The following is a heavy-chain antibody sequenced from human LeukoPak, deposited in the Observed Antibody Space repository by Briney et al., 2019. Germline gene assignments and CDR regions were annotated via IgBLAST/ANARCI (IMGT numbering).Heavy chain of an antibody. CDR2: IYYSGST. J-gene: IGHJ5*02. V-gene: IGHV4-31*03. Sequence: SETLSLTCTVSGGSISSGGYYWSWIRQHPGEGLEWIGYIYYSGSTYYNPSLKSRVTISVDTSKNQFSLKLSSVTAADTAVYYCARGDTSDFWSGYYSWFDPWGQGTLVTVSS. CDR1: GGSISSGGYY. CDR3: ARGDTSDFWSGYYSWFDP. D-gene: IGHD3-3*01.